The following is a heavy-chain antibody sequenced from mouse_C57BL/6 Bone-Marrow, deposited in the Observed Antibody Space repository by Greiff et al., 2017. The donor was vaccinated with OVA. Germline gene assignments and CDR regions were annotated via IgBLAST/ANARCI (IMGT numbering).Heavy chain of an antibody. V-gene: IGHV1-69*01. Sequence: QVQLQQPGAELVMPGASVKLSCKASGYTFTSYWMHWVKQRPGQGLEWIGEIDPSDSYTNYNQKFKGKSTLTVDKSSSTAYMQLSSLTSEDSAVYYCARKALYYDFSYYFDYWGQGTTLTVSS. J-gene: IGHJ2*01. CDR1: GYTFTSYW. D-gene: IGHD2-4*01. CDR2: IDPSDSYT. CDR3: ARKALYYDFSYYFDY.